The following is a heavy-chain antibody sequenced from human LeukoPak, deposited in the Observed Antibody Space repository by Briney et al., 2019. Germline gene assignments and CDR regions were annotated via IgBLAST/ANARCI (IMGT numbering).Heavy chain of an antibody. Sequence: SVKVSCTASGGTFSSYAISWVRQAPGQGLEWMGGIIPIFGTANYAQKFQGRVTITADESTSTAYMELSSLRSEDTAVYYCARSPPSDTAMVIYWGQGTLVTVSS. CDR1: GGTFSSYA. D-gene: IGHD5-18*01. V-gene: IGHV1-69*01. J-gene: IGHJ4*02. CDR2: IIPIFGTA. CDR3: ARSPPSDTAMVIY.